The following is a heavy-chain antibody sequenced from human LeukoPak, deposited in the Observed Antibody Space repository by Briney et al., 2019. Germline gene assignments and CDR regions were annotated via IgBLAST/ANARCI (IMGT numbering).Heavy chain of an antibody. CDR1: GYTFTSYY. Sequence: ASVKVSCKASGYTFTSYYMHWVRQAPGQGLEWMGIINPSGGSTSYAQKFQGRVTMTRDTSTSTVYMELSSLRSEDTAVYYCVRGTHIVVVPAAILFDPWGQGTLVTVSS. D-gene: IGHD2-2*01. CDR3: VRGTHIVVVPAAILFDP. V-gene: IGHV1-46*01. CDR2: INPSGGST. J-gene: IGHJ5*02.